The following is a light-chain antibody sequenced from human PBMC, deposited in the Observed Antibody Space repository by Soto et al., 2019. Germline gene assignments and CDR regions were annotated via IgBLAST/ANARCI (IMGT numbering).Light chain of an antibody. V-gene: IGKV3D-11*01. CDR1: LGIDTF. Sequence: EVVLTQSPATLSLSPGERATLSCRASLGIDTFLAWYQLKPGQAPRLLIYDASIRATGIPARFTGSGSGTDITLTITSLAPEDFALYYCQQRSTTFGQGTRLEIK. CDR3: QQRSTT. CDR2: DAS. J-gene: IGKJ5*01.